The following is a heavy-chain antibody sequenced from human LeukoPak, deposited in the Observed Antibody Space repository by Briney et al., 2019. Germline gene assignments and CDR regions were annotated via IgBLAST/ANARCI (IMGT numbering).Heavy chain of an antibody. J-gene: IGHJ5*02. Sequence: GRSLSLSCVASGFSFSDYGMHWVRQAPGKGLEWVAMTSRDGSAEYYGDSVRGRFSISRDNSKNTLYLQMNSLRPEDTAVYHCAKDLYGSGWYNYFDPWGQGALVTVSS. CDR1: GFSFSDYG. CDR3: AKDLYGSGWYNYFDP. V-gene: IGHV3-30*18. CDR2: TSRDGSAE. D-gene: IGHD6-19*01.